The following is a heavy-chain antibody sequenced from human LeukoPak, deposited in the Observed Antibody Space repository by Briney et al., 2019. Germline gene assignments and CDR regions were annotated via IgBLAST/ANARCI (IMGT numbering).Heavy chain of an antibody. D-gene: IGHD3-3*01. J-gene: IGHJ4*02. CDR3: ARDFWGAYRADYFDY. Sequence: GGSLRLSCAASGFTFSNYWMSWVRRAPGKGLEWVANIKQDGSETYYVDSVRGRFTISRDNAKKSLYLQMNSLRAEDTAVYYCARDFWGAYRADYFDYWGQGTLVTVPS. V-gene: IGHV3-7*01. CDR1: GFTFSNYW. CDR2: IKQDGSET.